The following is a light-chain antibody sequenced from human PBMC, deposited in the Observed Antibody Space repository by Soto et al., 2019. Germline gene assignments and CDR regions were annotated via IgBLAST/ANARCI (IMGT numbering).Light chain of an antibody. CDR3: QQYHYWWT. V-gene: IGKV3-15*01. CDR1: QRVNNN. J-gene: IGKJ1*01. CDR2: GAS. Sequence: EIVMTQSPATLSVSPGERATLSCRASQRVNNNLAWYQQKPGQAPRLLIYGASTRATGIPARFSGSGSGTEFTLTISSLQSEDLAVYYCQQYHYWWTFGQGTKV.